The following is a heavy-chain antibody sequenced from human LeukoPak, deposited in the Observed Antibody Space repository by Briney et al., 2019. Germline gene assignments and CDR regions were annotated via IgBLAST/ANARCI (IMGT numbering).Heavy chain of an antibody. CDR2: INPSGGST. J-gene: IGHJ3*02. CDR1: GYTFTSYY. CDR3: AREYGDYFLNDAFDI. D-gene: IGHD4-17*01. Sequence: ASVKVSCKASGYTFTSYYMHWVRQAPGQGLEWMGIINPSGGSTSYAQKFQGRVTMTRDMSTSTVYMELSSLRAEDTAVYYCAREYGDYFLNDAFDIWGQGTMVTVSS. V-gene: IGHV1-46*01.